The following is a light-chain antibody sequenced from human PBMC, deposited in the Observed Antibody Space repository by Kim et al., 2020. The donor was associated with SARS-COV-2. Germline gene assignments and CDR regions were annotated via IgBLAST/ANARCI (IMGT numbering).Light chain of an antibody. V-gene: IGKV3-20*01. CDR2: DAS. Sequence: LSPGERATLSCRAKQRISSNYLAWYQHRPGQSPRLLMHDASNRATGIPDRFSGSGSGTDFTLTISRLEPEDFAVYYCHQYIRSPYSFGQGTKLEI. J-gene: IGKJ2*03. CDR1: QRISSNY. CDR3: HQYIRSPYS.